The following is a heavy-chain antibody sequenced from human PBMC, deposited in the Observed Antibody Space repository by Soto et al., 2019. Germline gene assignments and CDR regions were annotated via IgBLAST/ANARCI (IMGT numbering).Heavy chain of an antibody. CDR2: ISAYNGNT. J-gene: IGHJ4*02. D-gene: IGHD6-13*01. Sequence: ASVKVSCKASGYTFTSYGISWVRQAPGQGLEWMGWISAYNGNTNYAQKLQGRVTMTTDTSTSTAYMELRSLRSDDTAVYYCVGERAAGPAVTFDYWGQGTLVTVSS. CDR3: VGERAAGPAVTFDY. V-gene: IGHV1-18*01. CDR1: GYTFTSYG.